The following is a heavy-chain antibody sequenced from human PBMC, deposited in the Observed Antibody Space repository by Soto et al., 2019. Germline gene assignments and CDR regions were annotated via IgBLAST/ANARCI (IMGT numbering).Heavy chain of an antibody. J-gene: IGHJ3*02. CDR3: ARIREKRLPYDAFEI. D-gene: IGHD6-25*01. CDR1: GGSFSGYW. Sequence: QVQLQQWGAGLLKPSETLSLTCAVHGGSFSGYWWSWIRQPPGKGLEWIGEINDSGGTNYNPSLKSRVTISADRTKNQFSLKLSSVTAADTAVYYCARIREKRLPYDAFEIWGQGTVVTVSS. V-gene: IGHV4-34*01. CDR2: INDSGGT.